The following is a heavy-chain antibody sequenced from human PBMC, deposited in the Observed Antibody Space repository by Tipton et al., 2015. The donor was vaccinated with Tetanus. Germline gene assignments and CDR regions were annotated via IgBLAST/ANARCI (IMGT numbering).Heavy chain of an antibody. V-gene: IGHV3-48*02. J-gene: IGHJ4*02. CDR3: ARGHINRPETGDF. CDR1: GFSFRDHG. CDR2: ISRSSETI. D-gene: IGHD1-14*01. Sequence: SLRLSCVASGFSFRDHGMHWVRQAPGKGLEWVSYISRSSETIYHADSVKGRFTNSRDNAKNSLYLQMNSLRDEDTAVCYCARGHINRPETGDFWGQGTLVTVSS.